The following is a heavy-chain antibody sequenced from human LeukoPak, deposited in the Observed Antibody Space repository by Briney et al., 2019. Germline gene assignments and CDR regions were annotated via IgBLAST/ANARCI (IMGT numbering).Heavy chain of an antibody. V-gene: IGHV4-39*01. CDR1: GGSISSSSYY. J-gene: IGHJ4*02. Sequence: SETLSLTCTVSGGSISSSSYYWGWIRQPPGKGLEWIGSIYYSGSTYYNPSLKSRVTISVDTSKNQFSLKLSSVTAADTAVYYCARHHLHIRLRFLEWFDYWGQGTLVTVSS. CDR3: ARHHLHIRLRFLEWFDY. CDR2: IYYSGST. D-gene: IGHD3-3*01.